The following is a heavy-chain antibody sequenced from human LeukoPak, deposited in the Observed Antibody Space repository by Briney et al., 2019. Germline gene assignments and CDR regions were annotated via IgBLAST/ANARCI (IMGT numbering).Heavy chain of an antibody. V-gene: IGHV1-18*01. D-gene: IGHD3-22*01. J-gene: IGHJ3*02. CDR3: ARDFRPLGQRSSGLKGAFDI. CDR2: ISAYNGNT. CDR1: GYTFTTYG. Sequence: ASVKVSCKASGYTFTTYGISWVRQAPGQGLEWMGWISAYNGNTNYAQKLQGRVTMTTDTSTSTAYMELRSLRSDDTAVYYCARDFRPLGQRSSGLKGAFDIWGQGTMVTVSS.